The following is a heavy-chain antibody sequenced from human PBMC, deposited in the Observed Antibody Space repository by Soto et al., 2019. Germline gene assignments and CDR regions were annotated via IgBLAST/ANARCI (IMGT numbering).Heavy chain of an antibody. D-gene: IGHD3-10*01. CDR1: GGPIRAYH. CDR2: VLYSGNT. J-gene: IGHJ4*02. CDR3: AKVHHHLRITMVRGVIVSYYFDY. Sequence: SETLSLTCAVSGGPIRAYHWTWIRQPPGKGLEWIGYVLYSGNTKYNPSLKSRVTISVDTSKNQFSLRLSSVTAADTAVYYCAKVHHHLRITMVRGVIVSYYFDYWGQGTLVTVSS. V-gene: IGHV4-59*01.